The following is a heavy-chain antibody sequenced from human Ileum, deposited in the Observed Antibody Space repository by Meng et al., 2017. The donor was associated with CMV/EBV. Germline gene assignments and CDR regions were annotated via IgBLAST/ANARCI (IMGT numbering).Heavy chain of an antibody. CDR2: IYWNDDK. CDR1: GVPLSSKPMG. D-gene: IGHD5-12*01. CDR3: AHRRRGAFFEY. Sequence: CTSSGVPLSSKPMGVSRRRQPPGKALELLALIYWNDDKHYSPSLQSRLTITKDTSKNQVVLTMTNMGPVDTATYYCAHRRRGAFFEYWGQGTLVTVSS. V-gene: IGHV2-5*01. J-gene: IGHJ4*02.